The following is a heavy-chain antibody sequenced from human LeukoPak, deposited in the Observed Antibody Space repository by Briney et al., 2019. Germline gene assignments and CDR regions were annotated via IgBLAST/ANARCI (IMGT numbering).Heavy chain of an antibody. CDR2: IYTSGST. J-gene: IGHJ2*01. V-gene: IGHV4-4*07. CDR1: GGSISSYY. CDR3: AGGGSRVLYCSGGSCYAEPYWYFDL. D-gene: IGHD2-15*01. Sequence: SETLSLTCTVSGGSISSYYWSWIRQPAGKGLEWIGRIYTSGSTNYNPSLKRRVPTSVDTSKNQSSLKLSSVTAADTAVYYCAGGGSRVLYCSGGSCYAEPYWYFDLWGRGTLVTVSS.